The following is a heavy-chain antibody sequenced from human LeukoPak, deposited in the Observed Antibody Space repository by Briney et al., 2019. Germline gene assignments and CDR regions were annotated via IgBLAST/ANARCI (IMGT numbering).Heavy chain of an antibody. V-gene: IGHV3-7*03. CDR3: AKVVVATRSTTDY. Sequence: GGSLRLSCAASGFTFSSYWMSWVRQAPGKGLEWVANIKEDGSEKYYVDSVKGRFTISRDNAKNSLYLQMNSLRAEDTAVYYCAKVVVATRSTTDYWGQGTLVTVSS. D-gene: IGHD5-12*01. J-gene: IGHJ4*02. CDR2: IKEDGSEK. CDR1: GFTFSSYW.